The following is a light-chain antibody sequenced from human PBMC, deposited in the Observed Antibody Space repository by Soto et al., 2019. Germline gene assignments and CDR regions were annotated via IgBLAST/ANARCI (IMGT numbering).Light chain of an antibody. CDR2: DVT. V-gene: IGLV2-14*01. CDR1: SSDIGGHNY. CDR3: GSYTTTGTVV. Sequence: QSALTQPASVSASPGQSITISCTGASSDIGGHNYVSWYQHHPGKAPKLMIYDVTNRPSGVSYRFSGSKSGSTASLTISGLQAEDEADYYCGSYTTTGTVVFGGGTKVTVL. J-gene: IGLJ2*01.